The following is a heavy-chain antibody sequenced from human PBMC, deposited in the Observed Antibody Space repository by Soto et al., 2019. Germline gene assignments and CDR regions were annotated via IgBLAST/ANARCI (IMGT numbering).Heavy chain of an antibody. V-gene: IGHV4-31*03. J-gene: IGHJ4*02. CDR2: IYYSGST. Sequence: QVQLQESGPGLVKPSQTLSLTCTVSGGSISSGGYYWSWIRQHPGKGLEWIGYIYYSGSTYYNPYLKSRLTISVDTSKNQFSLKLSSVTAADTAVYYCARVGGGIATILDYWGQGTLVTVSS. CDR3: ARVGGGIATILDY. CDR1: GGSISSGGYY. D-gene: IGHD6-13*01.